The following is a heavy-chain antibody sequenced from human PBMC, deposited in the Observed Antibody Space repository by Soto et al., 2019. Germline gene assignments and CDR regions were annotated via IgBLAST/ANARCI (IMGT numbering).Heavy chain of an antibody. D-gene: IGHD2-2*01. CDR2: IYPGDSDT. CDR3: ARHGIVVVPAASGHTGYYYYGMDV. V-gene: IGHV5-51*01. J-gene: IGHJ6*02. CDR1: GYSFTSYW. Sequence: GESLKISCKGSGYSFTSYWIGWVRQMPGKGLEWMGIIYPGDSDTSYSPSFQGQVTISADKSISTAYLQWSSLKASDTAMYYCARHGIVVVPAASGHTGYYYYGMDVWGQGTTVTVSS.